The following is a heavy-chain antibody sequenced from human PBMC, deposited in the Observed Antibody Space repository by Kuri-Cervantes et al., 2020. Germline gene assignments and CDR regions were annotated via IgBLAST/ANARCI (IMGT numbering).Heavy chain of an antibody. CDR2: INPSGGST. D-gene: IGHD6-13*01. CDR1: GYTFTSYY. Sequence: ASVKVSCKAFGYTFTSYYMHWVRQAPGQGLEWMGIINPSGGSTSYAQKFQGRVTMTRDTSTSTVYMELSSLRSEDTAVYYCASAISSSWTLETGFDYWGQGTLVTVSS. J-gene: IGHJ4*02. V-gene: IGHV1-46*01. CDR3: ASAISSSWTLETGFDY.